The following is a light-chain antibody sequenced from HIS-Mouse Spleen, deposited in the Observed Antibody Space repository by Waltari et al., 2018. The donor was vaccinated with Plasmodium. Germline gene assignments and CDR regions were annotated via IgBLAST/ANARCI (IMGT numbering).Light chain of an antibody. CDR2: AAS. J-gene: IGKJ1*01. V-gene: IGKV1-39*01. CDR3: QQSYSTWT. Sequence: DIQMTQSPSSLSASVGDRVTITCRASQSISSYLNWYQQKPGKAPNLLIYAASSLQSGVPSRFSGSGSGTDFILTISSLQPEDVATYYCQQSYSTWTFGQGTKVEIK. CDR1: QSISSY.